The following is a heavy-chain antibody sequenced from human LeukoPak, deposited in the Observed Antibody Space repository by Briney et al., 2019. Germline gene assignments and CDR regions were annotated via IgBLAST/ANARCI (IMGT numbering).Heavy chain of an antibody. D-gene: IGHD5-12*01. CDR3: ASFIGYEYYYYGMDV. J-gene: IGHJ6*04. CDR2: IKQDGSEK. V-gene: IGHV3-7*03. CDR1: GFTFSSYW. Sequence: PGGSLRLSCAASGFTFSSYWMSWVRQAPGKGLEWVANIKQDGSEKYYVDSVKGRFTISRDNAKNSLYLQMNSLRAEDTAVYYCASFIGYEYYYYGMDVWGKGTTVTVSS.